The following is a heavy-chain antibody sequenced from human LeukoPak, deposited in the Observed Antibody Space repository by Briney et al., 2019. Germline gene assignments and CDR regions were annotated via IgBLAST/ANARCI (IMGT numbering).Heavy chain of an antibody. CDR1: GYTFTSYA. J-gene: IGHJ6*03. D-gene: IGHD6-13*01. CDR3: ARGPSGSWSSRVRYMDV. V-gene: IGHV1-3*01. CDR2: INVGNGNA. Sequence: ASVKVSCKASGYTFTSYAMHWVRQAPGQRLEWMGWINVGNGNARYSQKFQGRVTITRDTSASTAYMELSSLRSEDTAVYYCARGPSGSWSSRVRYMDVWAKGPTVTVSS.